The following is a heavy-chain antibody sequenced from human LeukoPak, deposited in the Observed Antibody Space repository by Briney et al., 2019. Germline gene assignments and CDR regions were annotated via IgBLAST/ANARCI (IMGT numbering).Heavy chain of an antibody. J-gene: IGHJ4*02. Sequence: PGRSLRLSCAASGFTFSHVAMHWVRQSPGKGPEWVAVISYVGKNANYADSVEGRFTVSRDNSKNTLYLQLNSLRAEDTAIYYCAREYCTTANCYRLDSWGQGTLVTVSS. D-gene: IGHD2-2*02. CDR1: GFTFSHVA. CDR3: AREYCTTANCYRLDS. V-gene: IGHV3-30*04. CDR2: ISYVGKNA.